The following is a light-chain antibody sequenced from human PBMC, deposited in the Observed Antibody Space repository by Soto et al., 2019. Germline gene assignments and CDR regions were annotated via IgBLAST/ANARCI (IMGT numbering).Light chain of an antibody. Sequence: EIVLTQSPATLSLSPGERATLSCRASQSVSSYLAWYQQKPGQAPRLLIYGASSRATDTPDRFSGRGSGTDFSLTISRLEPGDFAVYYCQVYGNSMWTFGQGTKVDIK. J-gene: IGKJ1*01. V-gene: IGKV3-20*01. CDR1: QSVSSY. CDR2: GAS. CDR3: QVYGNSMWT.